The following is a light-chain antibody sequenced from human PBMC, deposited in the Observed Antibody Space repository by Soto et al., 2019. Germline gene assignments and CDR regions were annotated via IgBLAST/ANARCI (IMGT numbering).Light chain of an antibody. V-gene: IGKV1-5*01. CDR3: QQYNICPWT. CDR1: QSVSDW. Sequence: DIQWNQSPCTLSASAGERVTITCRASQSVSDWLVWCYQKTGKAPKLLIYDASSLESGGPSRFSGSGSGTKVTLTISSLQPDDFATDYCQQYNICPWTFGQGTKVDIK. CDR2: DAS. J-gene: IGKJ1*01.